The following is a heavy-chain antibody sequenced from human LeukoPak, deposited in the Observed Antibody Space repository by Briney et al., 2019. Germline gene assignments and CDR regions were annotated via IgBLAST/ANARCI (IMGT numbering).Heavy chain of an antibody. CDR3: ARQSRRIAVAGTAIDY. D-gene: IGHD6-19*01. CDR1: GGSISSYY. J-gene: IGHJ4*02. V-gene: IGHV4-4*07. Sequence: SETLSLTCTVSGGSISSYYWSWIRQPAGKGLEWIGRIYTSGSTNYNPSLKSRVTMSVDTSKNQFSLKLSSVTAADTAVYYCARQSRRIAVAGTAIDYWGQGTLVTVSS. CDR2: IYTSGST.